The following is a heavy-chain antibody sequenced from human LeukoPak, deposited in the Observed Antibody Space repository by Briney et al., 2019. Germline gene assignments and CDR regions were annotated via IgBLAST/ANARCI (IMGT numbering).Heavy chain of an antibody. V-gene: IGHV4-34*01. J-gene: IGHJ4*02. CDR2: INHSGST. CDR1: GGSFSGYY. D-gene: IGHD2-15*01. CDR3: VCSLGRGYCSGGSCYRRKYYFDY. Sequence: PSETLSLTCAVYGGSFSGYYWSWIRQPPGKGLEWIVEINHSGSTNYNPSLKSRVTISVDTSKNQFSLKLSSVTAADTAAYYCVCSLGRGYCSGGSCYRRKYYFDYWGQGTLVTVSS.